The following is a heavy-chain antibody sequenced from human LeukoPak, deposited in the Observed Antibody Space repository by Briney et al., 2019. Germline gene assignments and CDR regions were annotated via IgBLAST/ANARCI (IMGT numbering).Heavy chain of an antibody. V-gene: IGHV3-66*02. CDR1: GFTVSSNY. J-gene: IGHJ4*02. Sequence: PGGSLRLSCAASGFTVSSNYMSWVRQAPGKGLGWVSVFYSGGSTYSADAVKGRFTISRDNSKNTLYLQMNSLRAEDTAVYYCVRVTQGARVDYWGQGTMVTGSS. CDR3: VRVTQGARVDY. CDR2: FYSGGST. D-gene: IGHD1-26*01.